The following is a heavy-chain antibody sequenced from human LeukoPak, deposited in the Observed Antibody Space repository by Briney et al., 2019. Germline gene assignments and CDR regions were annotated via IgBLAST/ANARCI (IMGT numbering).Heavy chain of an antibody. CDR1: GYTFSGYY. CDR3: ARGPYSGSPRNNWFDP. Sequence: ASVKISCKASGYTFSGYYMHWVRQAPGQGLEWMGWINPNSGGTNYAQKFQGRVTMTRDTSISTAYMELSRLRSDDTAVYYCARGPYSGSPRNNWFDPWGQGTLVTVSS. CDR2: INPNSGGT. D-gene: IGHD5-12*01. J-gene: IGHJ5*02. V-gene: IGHV1-2*02.